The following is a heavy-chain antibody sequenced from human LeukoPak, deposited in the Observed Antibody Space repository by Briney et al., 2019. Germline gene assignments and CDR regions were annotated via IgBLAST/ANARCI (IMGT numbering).Heavy chain of an antibody. CDR2: ISNSSSYI. Sequence: PGGSLRLSCAASGFTFSSYSMNWVRQAPGKGLEWVSSISNSSSYIYYADSVKGRFTISRDNAKNSLYLQMNSLRAEDTAVYYCARERDSSGYYQDAFDIWGQGTMVTVSS. CDR1: GFTFSSYS. CDR3: ARERDSSGYYQDAFDI. J-gene: IGHJ3*02. D-gene: IGHD3-22*01. V-gene: IGHV3-21*01.